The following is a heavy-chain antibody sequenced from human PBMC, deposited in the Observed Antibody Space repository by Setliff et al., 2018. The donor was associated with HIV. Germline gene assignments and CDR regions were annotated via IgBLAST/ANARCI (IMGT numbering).Heavy chain of an antibody. Sequence: ASVKVSCKASGYTFTSYGISWVRQAPGQGLEWMGWISPYNGNTNYAQKLQGRVTMTTDTSTNTAYMELSSLRSEDTAVYYCARTLGYCSGGSCYLDYWGQGTLVTVSS. CDR1: GYTFTSYG. D-gene: IGHD2-15*01. J-gene: IGHJ4*02. CDR2: ISPYNGNT. V-gene: IGHV1-18*01. CDR3: ARTLGYCSGGSCYLDY.